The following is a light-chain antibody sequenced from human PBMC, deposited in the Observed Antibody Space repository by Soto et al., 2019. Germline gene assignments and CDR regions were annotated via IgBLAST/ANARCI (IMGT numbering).Light chain of an antibody. V-gene: IGKV3-15*01. CDR3: QHYNNWPPDRT. CDR2: GVS. CDR1: QSVGSN. J-gene: IGKJ1*01. Sequence: EIVMTQSPATLSVSPGERATLSCRASQSVGSNLAWYQQKPAQAPRLLIYGVSTRATGIPARFSGSGSGTEFTLTISSLQSEVFAIYFCQHYNNWPPDRTFGQGTKVEIK.